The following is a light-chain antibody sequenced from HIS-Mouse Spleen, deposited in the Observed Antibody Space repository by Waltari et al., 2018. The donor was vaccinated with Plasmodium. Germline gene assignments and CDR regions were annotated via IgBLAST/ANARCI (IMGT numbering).Light chain of an antibody. V-gene: IGLV8-61*01. CDR1: SGSVSTSYN. Sequence: QTVVTQEPSFSVSPEGTVTLTCGLSSGSVSTSYNPSWYQQTPGQAPRTLIYSTNTRSSGVPDRFSGSILGNKAALTITGAQADDESDYYCVLYMGSGIWVFGGGTKLTVL. CDR2: STN. J-gene: IGLJ2*01. CDR3: VLYMGSGIWV.